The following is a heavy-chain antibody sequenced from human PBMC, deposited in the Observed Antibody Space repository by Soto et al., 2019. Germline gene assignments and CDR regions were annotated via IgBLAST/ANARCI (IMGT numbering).Heavy chain of an antibody. Sequence: ASVKVSCKASGYTFTSYGISWVRQAPGQGLEWMGWISAYNGNTNYAQKLQGRVTMTKDTSTSTAYMEMRSLGSDDEAVYYCETFCCGSGPGAFDYWAQGTLVTVSS. CDR2: ISAYNGNT. V-gene: IGHV1-18*01. J-gene: IGHJ4*02. D-gene: IGHD6-25*01. CDR1: GYTFTSYG. CDR3: ETFCCGSGPGAFDY.